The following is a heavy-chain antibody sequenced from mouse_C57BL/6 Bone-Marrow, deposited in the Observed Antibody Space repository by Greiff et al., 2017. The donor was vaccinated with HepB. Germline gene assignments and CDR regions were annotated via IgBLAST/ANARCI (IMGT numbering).Heavy chain of an antibody. CDR3: ARGWDWYFDV. CDR1: GYSFTSYG. D-gene: IGHD1-1*02. J-gene: IGHJ1*03. Sequence: QVQLQQSGAELARPGASVKLSCKASGYSFTSYGISWVKQRTGQGLEWIGEIYPRSGNTYYNEKFKGKATLTADKSSSTAYMELRSLTSEDSAVYYCARGWDWYFDVWGTGTTVTVSS. CDR2: IYPRSGNT. V-gene: IGHV1-81*01.